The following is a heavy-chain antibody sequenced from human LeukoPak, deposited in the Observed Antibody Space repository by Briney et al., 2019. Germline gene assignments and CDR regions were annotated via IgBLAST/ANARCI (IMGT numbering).Heavy chain of an antibody. CDR2: IDPNDSYT. D-gene: IGHD6-6*01. CDR3: ARHISTPAACRYYYYGMDD. J-gene: IGHJ6*02. Sequence: GESLRISCKGSGYSFTSYWISWVRQMPGKGLEWMGRIDPNDSYTNYSPSFQGHVTISADKSISTAYLQWSSLKASDTAMYYCARHISTPAACRYYYYGMDDWGQGTTVTVSS. V-gene: IGHV5-10-1*01. CDR1: GYSFTSYW.